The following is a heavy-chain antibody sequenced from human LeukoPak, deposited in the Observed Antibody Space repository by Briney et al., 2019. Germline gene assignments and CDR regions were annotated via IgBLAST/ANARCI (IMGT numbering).Heavy chain of an antibody. Sequence: GGSLRLSCAASGFTFSSYAMHWVRQAPGKGLEWVAVISYDGSNKYYADSVKGRFTISRDNSKNTLYLQMNSLRAEDTAVYYCAREDGDYWAYYFDYWGQGTLVTVSS. CDR3: AREDGDYWAYYFDY. V-gene: IGHV3-30-3*01. CDR2: ISYDGSNK. D-gene: IGHD4-17*01. J-gene: IGHJ4*02. CDR1: GFTFSSYA.